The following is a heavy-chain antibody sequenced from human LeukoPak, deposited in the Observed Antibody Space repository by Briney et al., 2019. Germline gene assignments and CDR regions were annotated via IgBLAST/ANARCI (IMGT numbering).Heavy chain of an antibody. CDR1: GYSISSGYY. CDR3: ARDLISSGYERYFDY. CDR2: IYHSGST. Sequence: SETLSLTCTVSGYSISSGYYWGWIRQPPGKGLEWIGSIYHSGSTYYNPSLKSRVIISVDTSKTQFSLKLSSVTAADTAAYYCARDLISSGYERYFDYWGQGTLVTVSS. D-gene: IGHD5-12*01. V-gene: IGHV4-38-2*02. J-gene: IGHJ4*02.